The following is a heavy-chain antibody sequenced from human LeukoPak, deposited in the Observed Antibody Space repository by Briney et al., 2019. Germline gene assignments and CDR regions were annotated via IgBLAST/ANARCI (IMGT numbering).Heavy chain of an antibody. J-gene: IGHJ6*02. Sequence: ASVKVSCKASGYTFTGYYMHWVRQAPGQGLEWMGWINPNSDGTNYAQKFQGRVTMTRDTSISTAYMELSRLRSDDTAVYYCAGLYNWNHQDYDAMDVWGQGTTVTVSS. CDR2: INPNSDGT. CDR1: GYTFTGYY. D-gene: IGHD1-20*01. CDR3: AGLYNWNHQDYDAMDV. V-gene: IGHV1-2*02.